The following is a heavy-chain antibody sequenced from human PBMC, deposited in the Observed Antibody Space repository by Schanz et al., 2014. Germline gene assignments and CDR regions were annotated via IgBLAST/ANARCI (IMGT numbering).Heavy chain of an antibody. CDR3: AKPPPGYLITWYTYYFVS. Sequence: EVVLVESGGASVQPGGSLRLSCAASGFTFSNYVMDWVRQAPGTGLEWVASITYNGDSTYYTDSVKGRFTISRDNSRNTLYLQMDGLRAEDTAVYYCAKPPPGYLITWYTYYFVSWGQGTLVTVSS. CDR2: ITYNGDST. J-gene: IGHJ4*02. CDR1: GFTFSNYV. D-gene: IGHD1-1*01. V-gene: IGHV3-23*04.